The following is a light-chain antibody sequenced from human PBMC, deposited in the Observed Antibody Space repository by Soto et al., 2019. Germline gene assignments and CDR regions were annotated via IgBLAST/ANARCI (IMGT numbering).Light chain of an antibody. CDR1: TSNIESHT. Sequence: QSVLTKPPSASGTPGQRITIFCYLSTSNIESHTVNWYQQVPGTAPKLLINTNNQRPSGVPDRFSGSKSGASASLAINGLQSEDEATYFCATWDDSRKGVFGTGTKVTVL. V-gene: IGLV1-44*01. J-gene: IGLJ1*01. CDR3: ATWDDSRKGV. CDR2: TNN.